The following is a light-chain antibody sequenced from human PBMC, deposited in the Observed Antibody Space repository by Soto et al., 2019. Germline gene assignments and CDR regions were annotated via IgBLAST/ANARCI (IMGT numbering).Light chain of an antibody. J-gene: IGLJ2*01. CDR2: VNT. V-gene: IGLV1-40*01. CDR1: NSNIGAGYD. Sequence: QSVLTQPPSVSRAPGQRVTIPCTGNNSNIGAGYDVHWYQQLPGTAPKLLIYVNTNRPSGVPDRFSGSKSGTSASLAITGLRAEDEADYYCQSYDSSLTIFGGGTKVTVL. CDR3: QSYDSSLTI.